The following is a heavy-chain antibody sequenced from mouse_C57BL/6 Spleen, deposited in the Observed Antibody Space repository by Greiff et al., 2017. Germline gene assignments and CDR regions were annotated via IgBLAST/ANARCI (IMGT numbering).Heavy chain of an antibody. CDR2: ISDGGSYT. CDR3: ARHYYRSCFPY. V-gene: IGHV5-4*03. Sequence: EVKLVESGGGLAKPGGSLRLSCAASGCTFSSYAMSWVRQTPEKRLEWVATISDGGSYTYYPDNVKGRFTISRDNAKNNLYLQMSHLKSEDTAMYYCARHYYRSCFPYWGQ. J-gene: IGHJ3*01. D-gene: IGHD1-1*01. CDR1: GCTFSSYA.